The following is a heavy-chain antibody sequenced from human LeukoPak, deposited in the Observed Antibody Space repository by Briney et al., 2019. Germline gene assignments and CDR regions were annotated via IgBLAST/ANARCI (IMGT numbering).Heavy chain of an antibody. D-gene: IGHD3-3*01. J-gene: IGHJ5*02. CDR3: ARGAQARGYYDFWSGPPKGIDP. V-gene: IGHV1-8*02. CDR1: GYTFTGYY. CDR2: MNPNSGNT. Sequence: ASVKVSCKASGYTFTGYYMHWVRQAPGQGLEWMGWMNPNSGNTGYAQKFQGRVTMTRNTSISTAYMELSSLRSEDTAVYYCARGAQARGYYDFWSGPPKGIDPWGQGTLVTVSS.